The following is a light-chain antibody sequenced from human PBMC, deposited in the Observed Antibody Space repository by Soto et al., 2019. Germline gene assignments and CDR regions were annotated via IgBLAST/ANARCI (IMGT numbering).Light chain of an antibody. CDR3: QHYNSYSEA. V-gene: IGKV3-20*01. Sequence: EIVLTQSPGTLSLSPGERATLSCRASQSGSSTYLAWYQQKPGQAPRLLIYGASSRATGIPDRFSGSGSGTDFTLTISSLQPDDFATYYCQHYNSYSEAFGQGTKVDIK. J-gene: IGKJ1*01. CDR2: GAS. CDR1: QSGSSTY.